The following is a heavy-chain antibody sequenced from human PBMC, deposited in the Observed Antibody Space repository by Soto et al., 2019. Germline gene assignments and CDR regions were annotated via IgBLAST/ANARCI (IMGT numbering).Heavy chain of an antibody. D-gene: IGHD3-22*01. J-gene: IGHJ5*02. Sequence: SETLSLTCAVYGGSFSGYYWSWIRQPPGKGLEWIGEINHSGSTNYNPSLKSRVTISVDTSKNQFSLKLSSVTAADTAVYCCAGRRLRRITMIVVVKNWFDPWGQGTLVTVSS. CDR3: AGRRLRRITMIVVVKNWFDP. CDR1: GGSFSGYY. CDR2: INHSGST. V-gene: IGHV4-34*01.